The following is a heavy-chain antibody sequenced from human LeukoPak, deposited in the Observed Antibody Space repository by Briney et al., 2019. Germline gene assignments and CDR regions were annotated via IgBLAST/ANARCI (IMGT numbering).Heavy chain of an antibody. CDR1: GFTFSDYY. V-gene: IGHV3-23*01. Sequence: GGSLRLSCAASGFTFSDYYMSWVRQAPGKGLDWVSAITGDAKTYYADSVKGRFTISRDNSKNTVYLQMDSLRAEDTAVYYCVREGLERIFYFDYWGQGTLVTVSS. D-gene: IGHD1-1*01. J-gene: IGHJ4*02. CDR2: ITGDAKT. CDR3: VREGLERIFYFDY.